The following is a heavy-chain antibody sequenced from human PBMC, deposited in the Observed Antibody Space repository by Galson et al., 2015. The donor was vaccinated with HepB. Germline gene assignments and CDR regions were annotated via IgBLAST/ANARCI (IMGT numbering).Heavy chain of an antibody. V-gene: IGHV4-39*01. CDR1: GGSISSTSYY. D-gene: IGHD4-23*01. CDR3: ARQALVTSFQYYGMYV. Sequence: SETLSLTCTVSGGSISSTSYYWGWIRQPPGKGLEWIGNVYYTGTTHYNPSLKSRVTISVDLSKSQFSLTLSSVTAADAAVYYCARQALVTSFQYYGMYVWGQGTTVTVSS. CDR2: VYYTGTT. J-gene: IGHJ6*02.